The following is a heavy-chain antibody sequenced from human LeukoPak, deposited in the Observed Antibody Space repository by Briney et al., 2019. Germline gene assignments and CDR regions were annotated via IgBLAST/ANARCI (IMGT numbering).Heavy chain of an antibody. D-gene: IGHD7-27*01. J-gene: IGHJ5*02. CDR2: IYADGTT. CDR1: GFTFSDHY. CDR3: ARDRAGALNWVALDP. Sequence: HSGGSLRLSCAASGFTFSDHYMDWVRQAPGKGLEWVSLIYADGTTFYTDSVKGRFTMSRDNFKNTLYLQMNSLRPEDTALYYCARDRAGALNWVALDPWGLGTLVTVSS. V-gene: IGHV3-66*02.